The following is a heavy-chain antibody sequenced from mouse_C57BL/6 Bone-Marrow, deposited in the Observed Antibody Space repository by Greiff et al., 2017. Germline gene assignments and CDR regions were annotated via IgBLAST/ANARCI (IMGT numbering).Heavy chain of an antibody. CDR2: IDPSGGYT. Sequence: QVQLQQSGAELVKPGASVTLSCKASGYTFTSYWMQWVKQRPGQGLEWIGEIDPSGGYTNYNQKFKGKATLTVDPSSRTAYMQLSSLTSEDSAVYYCARESRSFFDYWGQGTTLTVSS. CDR1: GYTFTSYW. J-gene: IGHJ2*01. V-gene: IGHV1-50*01. CDR3: ARESRSFFDY. D-gene: IGHD1-3*01.